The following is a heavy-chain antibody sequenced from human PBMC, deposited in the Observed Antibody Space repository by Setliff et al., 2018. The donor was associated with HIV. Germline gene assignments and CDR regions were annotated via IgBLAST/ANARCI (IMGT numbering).Heavy chain of an antibody. CDR3: ARGMDCYDTSGYYQYYFDY. V-gene: IGHV1-2*04. CDR2: INPKSDGT. CDR1: GYSFTDYY. J-gene: IGHJ4*02. D-gene: IGHD3-22*01. Sequence: ASVKVSCKASGYSFTDYYIHWVRQAPGQGLEWMGWINPKSDGTNYAQKFQGWITMTRDTSISTAYMELSRLRSDDTAVHYCARGMDCYDTSGYYQYYFDYWGQGTLVTVSS.